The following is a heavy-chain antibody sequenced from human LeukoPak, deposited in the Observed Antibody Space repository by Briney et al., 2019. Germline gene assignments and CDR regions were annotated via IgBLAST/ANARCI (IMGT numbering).Heavy chain of an antibody. CDR1: GGSISSSSYY. CDR3: ARDSLVGARDYGMDV. J-gene: IGHJ6*02. D-gene: IGHD1-26*01. V-gene: IGHV4-39*07. Sequence: SSETLSLTCTVSGGSISSSSYYWGWIRQPPGKGLEWIGSIYYSGSTYYNPSLKSRVTISVDTSKNQFSLKLSSVTAADTAVYYCARDSLVGARDYGMDVWGQGTTVTVSS. CDR2: IYYSGST.